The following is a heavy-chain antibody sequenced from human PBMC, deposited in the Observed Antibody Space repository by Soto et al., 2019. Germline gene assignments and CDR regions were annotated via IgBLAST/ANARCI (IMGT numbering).Heavy chain of an antibody. J-gene: IGHJ3*02. Sequence: QVQLQESDAGLVKASQTLSLTCTVSGGSVSSGAYYWTWIRQRPGKGLEWIGYIYYSGSTYYSPSLKRRLSKSLDTSKNQFSQRMSSVTAADTAMYYCARARLRAVYAFDIWGQGTMVTVSS. CDR1: GGSVSSGAYY. CDR3: ARARLRAVYAFDI. CDR2: IYYSGST. D-gene: IGHD5-12*01. V-gene: IGHV4-31*03.